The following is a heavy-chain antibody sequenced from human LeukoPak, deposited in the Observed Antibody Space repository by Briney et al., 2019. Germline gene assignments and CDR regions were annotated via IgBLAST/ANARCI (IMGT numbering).Heavy chain of an antibody. CDR2: INWNGGST. D-gene: IGHD1-1*01. CDR3: ARRNHYNLNDVGYYYYMDV. CDR1: GFTFDDYG. V-gene: IGHV3-20*04. J-gene: IGHJ6*03. Sequence: PGGSLRLSCAASGFTFDDYGMSWVRQAPGKGLEWVSGINWNGGSTGYADSVKGRFTISRDNAKNSLYLQMNSLRAEDTALYYCARRNHYNLNDVGYYYYMDVGGKGTTVTVSS.